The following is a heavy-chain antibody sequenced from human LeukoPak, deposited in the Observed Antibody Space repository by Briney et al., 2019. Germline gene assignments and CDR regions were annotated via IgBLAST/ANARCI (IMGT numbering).Heavy chain of an antibody. D-gene: IGHD2-21*02. Sequence: PSETLSLTCAVYGGSFSGYYWSWIRQPPGKGLEWIGEINHSGSTNYNPSLKSRVTISVDTSKNQFSLKLSSVTAADTAVYYCARGLVVTHAFDIWGQGTMVTVSS. CDR3: ARGLVVTHAFDI. J-gene: IGHJ3*02. CDR2: INHSGST. CDR1: GGSFSGYY. V-gene: IGHV4-34*01.